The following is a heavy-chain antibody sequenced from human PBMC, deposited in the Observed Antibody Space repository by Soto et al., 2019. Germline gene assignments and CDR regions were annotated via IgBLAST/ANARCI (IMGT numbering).Heavy chain of an antibody. D-gene: IGHD2-2*01. V-gene: IGHV3-33*01. Sequence: EGSLRLSCAASGFTFSTYGIHWVRQAPGKGLEWVAVIRFDGTEESYADSVKDRFTISRDNSKNTAYLQMNSVRVDDTAIYYCARDKWGTGCGSHSCSHCDYWGQGPLVTVSS. CDR2: IRFDGTEE. CDR3: ARDKWGTGCGSHSCSHCDY. CDR1: GFTFSTYG. J-gene: IGHJ4*02.